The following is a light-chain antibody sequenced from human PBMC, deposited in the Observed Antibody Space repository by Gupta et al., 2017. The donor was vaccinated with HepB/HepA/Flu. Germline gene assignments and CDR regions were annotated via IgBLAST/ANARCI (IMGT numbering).Light chain of an antibody. Sequence: QSVLPQPPLASGTPCQRVTISCSASSSNIGRNNVYWYQQLPGTAPKLLIYVSNQRPSGVPDRFSGSKSGTSASLAISGLRSEDEADYYCAAWDNSLNGWVFGGGTKVTVL. CDR3: AAWDNSLNGWV. V-gene: IGLV1-47*01. CDR1: SSNIGRNN. J-gene: IGLJ3*02. CDR2: VSN.